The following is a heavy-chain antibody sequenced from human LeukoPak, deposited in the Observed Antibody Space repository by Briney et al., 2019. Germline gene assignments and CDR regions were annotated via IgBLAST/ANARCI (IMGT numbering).Heavy chain of an antibody. Sequence: SGTLSLTCTVSGGSISSSNWWSWVRPPPGKGLEWIGEIYHSGSANYNPSLKSRVTISVDKSKNQFSLKLSSVTAADTAVYYCARDHRHYYDSSGLDYWGQGTLVTVSS. V-gene: IGHV4-4*02. CDR1: GGSISSSNW. J-gene: IGHJ4*02. CDR3: ARDHRHYYDSSGLDY. D-gene: IGHD3-22*01. CDR2: IYHSGSA.